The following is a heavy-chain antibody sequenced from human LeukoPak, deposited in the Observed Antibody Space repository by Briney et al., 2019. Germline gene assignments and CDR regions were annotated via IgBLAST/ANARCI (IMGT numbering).Heavy chain of an antibody. Sequence: SETLSLTCTVSGGSISSYYWGWIRQPPGKGLEWIVSIYDSGSTYYNPSLKSRVTISVDTSKNQFSLKLSSVTAADTAVYYCARAVAGTVGWFDPWGQGTLVTVSS. J-gene: IGHJ5*02. CDR1: GGSISSYY. V-gene: IGHV4-39*07. CDR2: IYDSGST. CDR3: ARAVAGTVGWFDP. D-gene: IGHD6-19*01.